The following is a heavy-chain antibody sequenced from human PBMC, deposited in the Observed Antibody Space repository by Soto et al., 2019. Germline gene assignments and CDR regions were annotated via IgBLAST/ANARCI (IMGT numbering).Heavy chain of an antibody. CDR2: ISYDGSNK. CDR1: GFTFSSYG. V-gene: IGHV3-30*18. Sequence: GGSLRLSCAASGFTFSSYGMHWVRQAPGKGLEWVAVISYDGSNKYYADSVKGRFTISRDNSKNTLYLQMNSLRAEDTAVYYCAKGPGYCSSTSCYDGGYWFDPWGQGTLVTVSS. CDR3: AKGPGYCSSTSCYDGGYWFDP. D-gene: IGHD2-2*01. J-gene: IGHJ5*02.